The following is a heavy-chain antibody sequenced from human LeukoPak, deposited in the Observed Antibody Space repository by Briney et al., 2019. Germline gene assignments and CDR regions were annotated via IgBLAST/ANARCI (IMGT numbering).Heavy chain of an antibody. D-gene: IGHD5-12*01. Sequence: GGSLRLSCAASGFTFSDYYMSWIRQASGKGLEWVGRIRSKANSYATAYAASVKGRFTISRDDSKNTAYLQMNSLKTEDTAVYYCTRPSGHDSEGFDYWGQGTLVTVSS. CDR1: GFTFSDYY. CDR2: IRSKANSYAT. V-gene: IGHV3-73*01. CDR3: TRPSGHDSEGFDY. J-gene: IGHJ4*02.